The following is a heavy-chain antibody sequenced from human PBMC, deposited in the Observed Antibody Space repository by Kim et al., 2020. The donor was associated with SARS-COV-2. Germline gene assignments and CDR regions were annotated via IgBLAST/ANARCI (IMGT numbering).Heavy chain of an antibody. D-gene: IGHD1-1*01. J-gene: IGHJ4*02. CDR2: ISSSGSTI. V-gene: IGHV3-11*01. CDR1: GFTFSDYY. CDR3: ARNRLGTPPIPTPPPY. Sequence: GGSLRLSCAASGFTFSDYYMSWIRQAPGKGLEWVSYISSSGSTIYYADSVKGRFTISRDNAKNSLYLQMNSLRAEDTAVYYCARNRLGTPPIPTPPPYWGQGTLVTVSS.